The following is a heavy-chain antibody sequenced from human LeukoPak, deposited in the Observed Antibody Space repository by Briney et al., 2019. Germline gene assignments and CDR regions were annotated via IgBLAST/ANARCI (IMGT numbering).Heavy chain of an antibody. Sequence: ASVKVSCKASGYTFTGYYMHWVRQAPGQGLEWMGWINPNSGGTNYAQKFQGRVTMTRDTSISTAYMELSRLRSDDTAVYYCARVSSGYSRQYYYYYMDVWGKGTTVTVSS. V-gene: IGHV1-2*02. CDR1: GYTFTGYY. CDR3: ARVSSGYSRQYYYYYMDV. D-gene: IGHD3-22*01. J-gene: IGHJ6*03. CDR2: INPNSGGT.